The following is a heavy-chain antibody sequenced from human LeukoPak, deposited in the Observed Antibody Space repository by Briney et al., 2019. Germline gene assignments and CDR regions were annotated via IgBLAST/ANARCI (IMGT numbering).Heavy chain of an antibody. Sequence: GESLKISCKGSGYSFTSYWIGWVRQMPGKGLEWMGIIFPADSTMKYSPSFQGQVTISVDKFIRTAYLQWNSLRASDSAMYYCARLAPVATRYSSSVPEWFDPWGQGTLVTVSS. J-gene: IGHJ5*02. V-gene: IGHV5-51*01. CDR1: GYSFTSYW. D-gene: IGHD6-13*01. CDR3: ARLAPVATRYSSSVPEWFDP. CDR2: IFPADSTM.